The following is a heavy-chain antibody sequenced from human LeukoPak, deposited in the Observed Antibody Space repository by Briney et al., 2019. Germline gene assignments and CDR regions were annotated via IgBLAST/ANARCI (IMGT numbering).Heavy chain of an antibody. CDR1: GGTFSSYA. V-gene: IGHV1-69*04. CDR2: IIPILGIA. J-gene: IGHJ4*02. D-gene: IGHD3-10*01. CDR3: ATATMVRGVNTGGY. Sequence: SVKVSCKASGGTFSSYAISWVRQSPGQGLEWMGRIIPILGIANYAQKFQGRVTITADKSTSTAYMELSSLRSEDTAVYYCATATMVRGVNTGGYWGQGTLVTVSS.